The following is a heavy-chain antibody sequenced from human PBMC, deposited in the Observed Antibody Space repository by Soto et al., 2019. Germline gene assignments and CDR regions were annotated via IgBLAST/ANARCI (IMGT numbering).Heavy chain of an antibody. CDR3: ARDYVWGSYRYTSYYFDY. J-gene: IGHJ4*02. CDR1: GDSVSSNSAT. V-gene: IGHV6-1*01. D-gene: IGHD3-16*02. CDR2: TYYRSKWYN. Sequence: SQTLSLTCAISGDSVSSNSATWNWIRQSPSRGLEWLGRTYYRSKWYNDYAVSVKSRITINPDTSTNQFSLQLNSVTPADTAVYYCARDYVWGSYRYTSYYFDYWGQGTLVTVS.